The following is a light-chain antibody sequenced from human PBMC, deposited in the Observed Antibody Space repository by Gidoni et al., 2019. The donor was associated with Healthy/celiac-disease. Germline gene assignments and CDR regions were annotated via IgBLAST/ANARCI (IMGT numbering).Light chain of an antibody. Sequence: DIVMTQSPLALPVTPGEPASISCRSSQSLLHSNGYNYLDWYLQKPGQSPQLLIYLGSNRASGVPDRFNVSGSGTDFTLKISGVEAAHVGVSYCMQALRACTFGPGTKVD. CDR3: MQALRACT. J-gene: IGKJ3*01. CDR2: LGS. V-gene: IGKV2-28*01. CDR1: QSLLHSNGYNY.